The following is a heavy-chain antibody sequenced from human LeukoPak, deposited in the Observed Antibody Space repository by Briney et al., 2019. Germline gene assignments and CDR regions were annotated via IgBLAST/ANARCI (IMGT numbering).Heavy chain of an antibody. Sequence: PGGSLRPSCAASGFTFSSYGMHWVRQAPGKGLEWVAVIWYDGSNKYYADSVKGRFTISRDNSKNTLYLQMNSLRAEDTAVYYCARDFWSYYYYGMDVWGQGTTVTVSS. CDR3: ARDFWSYYYYGMDV. J-gene: IGHJ6*02. CDR1: GFTFSSYG. V-gene: IGHV3-33*01. CDR2: IWYDGSNK. D-gene: IGHD3-3*01.